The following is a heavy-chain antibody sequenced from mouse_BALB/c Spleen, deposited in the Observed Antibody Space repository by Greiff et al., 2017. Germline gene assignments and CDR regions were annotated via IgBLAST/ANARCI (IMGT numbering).Heavy chain of an antibody. D-gene: IGHD2-9*01. Sequence: VQLQQSGPELVKPGASVKMSCKASGYTFTSYYIHWVKQRPGQGLEWIGWIYPGDGSTKYNEKFKGKTTLTADKSSSTAYMELSSLTSEDSAVYYCARRSSYYGYDWYFDVWGAGTTVTVSS. CDR2: IYPGDGST. CDR3: ARRSSYYGYDWYFDV. V-gene: IGHV1S56*01. CDR1: GYTFTSYY. J-gene: IGHJ1*01.